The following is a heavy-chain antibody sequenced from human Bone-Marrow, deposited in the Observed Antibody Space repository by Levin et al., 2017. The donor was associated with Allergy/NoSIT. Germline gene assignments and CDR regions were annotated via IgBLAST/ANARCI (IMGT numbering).Heavy chain of an antibody. CDR2: IIAMFGTA. CDR1: GGTFSRYA. J-gene: IGHJ4*02. CDR3: ATSGDDSSGYYQSFDY. Sequence: VASVKVSCKASGGTFSRYAISWVRQAPGHGLEWVGGIIAMFGTANYAQKFQGRVTITADKSTSTAYMELSSLRSEDTAVDYCATSGDDSSGYYQSFDYWGQGTLVTVSS. V-gene: IGHV1-69*06. D-gene: IGHD3-22*01.